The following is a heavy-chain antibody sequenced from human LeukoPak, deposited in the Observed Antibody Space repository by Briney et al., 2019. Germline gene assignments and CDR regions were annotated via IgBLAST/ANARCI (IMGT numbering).Heavy chain of an antibody. J-gene: IGHJ6*02. CDR1: GFTFSSYA. D-gene: IGHD2-2*01. Sequence: PGGSLRLSCAASGFTFSSYALSWVRRAPGKGVEWVSAISGSGGGTYHADSVKGRFTISRDNPKNTQYLQINSLRAEDTAVYYCAKPEQAPHCTSTSCYIDYYYGMDVWGQGTTVTVS. CDR2: ISGSGGGT. CDR3: AKPEQAPHCTSTSCYIDYYYGMDV. V-gene: IGHV3-23*01.